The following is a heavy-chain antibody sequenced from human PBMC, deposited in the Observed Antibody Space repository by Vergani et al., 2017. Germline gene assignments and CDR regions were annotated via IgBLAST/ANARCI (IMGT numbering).Heavy chain of an antibody. CDR2: IYPGDSDT. V-gene: IGHV5-51*03. J-gene: IGHJ1*01. Sequence: EVQLVQSGAEVKTPGESLKISCKGSGYSFTSYWIVWVRQMPGKGLEWMGIIYPGDSDTRYSPSFQGQVTISADKSISTAYLQWSSLKASDTAMYYCARGGLGRIAAAGTFQHWGQGTLVTVSS. CDR3: ARGGLGRIAAAGTFQH. CDR1: GYSFTSYW. D-gene: IGHD6-13*01.